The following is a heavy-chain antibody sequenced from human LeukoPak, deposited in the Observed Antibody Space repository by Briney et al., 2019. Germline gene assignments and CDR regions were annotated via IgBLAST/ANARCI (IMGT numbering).Heavy chain of an antibody. Sequence: SETLSLTCAVYGGSFSGYYWSWIRQPPGKGLEWIGEINHSGSTNYNPSLKSRVTISVDTSKNQFSLKLSSVTAADTAVYYCARLVGATTIGDYWGQGTLVTVSS. CDR2: INHSGST. J-gene: IGHJ4*02. CDR3: ARLVGATTIGDY. CDR1: GGSFSGYY. V-gene: IGHV4-34*01. D-gene: IGHD1-26*01.